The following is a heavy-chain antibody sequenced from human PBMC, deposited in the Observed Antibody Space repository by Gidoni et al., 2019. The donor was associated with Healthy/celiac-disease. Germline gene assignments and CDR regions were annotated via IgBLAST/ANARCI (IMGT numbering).Heavy chain of an antibody. V-gene: IGHV3-23*01. CDR2: ISGSGGST. CDR1: GLTFGSYA. D-gene: IGHD4-17*01. J-gene: IGHJ4*02. CDR3: ASTDYGPLFFDY. Sequence: EVQLLESGGGLVQPGGSLRLSCAASGLTFGSYAMRRVRQAPGKGLEWVSAISGSGGSTYYADSVKGRFTISRDNSKNTLYLQMNSLRAEDTAVYYCASTDYGPLFFDYWGQGTLVTVSS.